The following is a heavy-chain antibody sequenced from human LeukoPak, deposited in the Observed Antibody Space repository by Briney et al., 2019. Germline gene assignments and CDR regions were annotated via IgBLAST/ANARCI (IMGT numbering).Heavy chain of an antibody. D-gene: IGHD6-13*01. J-gene: IGHJ6*03. CDR1: GGSFSGYY. V-gene: IGHV4-34*01. CDR3: ARGRFSRGRQQLVPTMNYYYMDV. CDR2: INHSGST. Sequence: SETLSLTCAVYGGSFSGYYWSWIRQPPGKGLEWIGEINHSGSTNYNPSLKSRVTISVDTSKNQFSLKLSSVTAADTAVYYCARGRFSRGRQQLVPTMNYYYMDVWGKGTTVTVSS.